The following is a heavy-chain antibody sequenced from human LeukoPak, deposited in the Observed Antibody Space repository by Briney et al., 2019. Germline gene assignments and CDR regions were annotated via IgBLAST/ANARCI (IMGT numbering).Heavy chain of an antibody. D-gene: IGHD2-15*01. V-gene: IGHV3-21*01. Sequence: GGSLRLSCAASGFTFSTYSMSWVRQAPGKGLEWVSSISSSGTYIYYADSVEGRFTISRDNAKNSLYLQMNSLRAEDTAVYYCATEDAAKFDYWGQGTLVTVSS. CDR1: GFTFSTYS. CDR3: ATEDAAKFDY. CDR2: ISSSGTYI. J-gene: IGHJ4*02.